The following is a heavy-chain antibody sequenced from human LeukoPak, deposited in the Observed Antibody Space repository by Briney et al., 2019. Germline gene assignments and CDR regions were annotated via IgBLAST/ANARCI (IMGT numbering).Heavy chain of an antibody. V-gene: IGHV1-18*01. Sequence: ASVKVSCKTSGYTFSSYGISWVRQAPGQGLEWMGWISAYNGNTNYAQKFQGRVTMTRDTSISTAYMELSRPRSDDTAVYYCARDPSNSAYYYMDVWGKGTTVTVSS. D-gene: IGHD5-24*01. J-gene: IGHJ6*03. CDR2: ISAYNGNT. CDR1: GYTFSSYG. CDR3: ARDPSNSAYYYMDV.